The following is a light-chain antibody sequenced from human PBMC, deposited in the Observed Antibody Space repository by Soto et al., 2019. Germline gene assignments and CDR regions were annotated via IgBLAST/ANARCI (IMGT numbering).Light chain of an antibody. CDR3: QHRDNWSYI. J-gene: IGKJ2*01. CDR2: DAS. CDR1: ESVRHY. V-gene: IGKV3-11*01. Sequence: EIVLTHSPATLSLSPCERATLSFRASESVRHYVAWYQQKPAQAPRLLIYDASNRATGIPARFSGSGSGTDYTLTISSLEAEDFAVYYCQHRDNWSYIFGQGTKVDIK.